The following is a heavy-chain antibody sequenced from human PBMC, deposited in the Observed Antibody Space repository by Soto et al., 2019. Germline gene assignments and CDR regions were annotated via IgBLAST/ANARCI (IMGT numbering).Heavy chain of an antibody. CDR1: GYTFSNYG. CDR3: AGDGRQVVPNSDTFDI. D-gene: IGHD6-6*01. CDR2: ISAYNGNT. V-gene: IGHV1-18*01. Sequence: QVHLVQSGAEVRRPGASVRVSCKASGYTFSNYGVNWVRQAPGQGLEWLGWISAYNGNTKSPQKCQDKLTMATDTSTSTAYMELRSLRSDDTAVYCCAGDGRQVVPNSDTFDIWGQGTMITVSS. J-gene: IGHJ3*02.